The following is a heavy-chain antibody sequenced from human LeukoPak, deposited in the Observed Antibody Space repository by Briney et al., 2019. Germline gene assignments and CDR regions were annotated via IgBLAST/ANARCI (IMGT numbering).Heavy chain of an antibody. V-gene: IGHV1-69*05. CDR3: ARERAVAGPDDAFDI. CDR1: GGTFSSYA. CDR2: IIPIFGTA. Sequence: SVTVSFKASGGTFSSYAISWVRQAPGQGLEWMGGIIPIFGTANYAQKFQGRVTITTDESTSTAYMELSSLRSEDTAVYYCARERAVAGPDDAFDIWGQGTMVTVSS. J-gene: IGHJ3*02. D-gene: IGHD6-19*01.